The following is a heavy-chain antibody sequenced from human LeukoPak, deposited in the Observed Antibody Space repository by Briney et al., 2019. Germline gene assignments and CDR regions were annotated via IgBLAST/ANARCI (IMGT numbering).Heavy chain of an antibody. CDR1: GYTFTSYG. V-gene: IGHV1-18*01. D-gene: IGHD6-19*01. J-gene: IGHJ4*02. Sequence: ASVKVSRKASGYTFTSYGISWVRQAPGQGLEWMGWFSAYNGNTNYAQKLQGRVTMTTDTSTSTAYMELRSLRSDDTAVYYCARDKGIAVAGSNDYWGQGTLVTVSS. CDR3: ARDKGIAVAGSNDY. CDR2: FSAYNGNT.